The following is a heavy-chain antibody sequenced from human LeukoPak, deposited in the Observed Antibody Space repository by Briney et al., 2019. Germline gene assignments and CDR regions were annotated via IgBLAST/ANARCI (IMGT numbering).Heavy chain of an antibody. CDR3: AKGGRSSAVNWFDP. Sequence: GGSLRLSCGASGFTFSDYYMSWIRQAPGKGLEWVSYISSSGSTIYYADSVKGRFTISRDNAKNSLYLQMNSLRAEDTAVYYCAKGGRSSAVNWFDPWGQGTLVTVSS. CDR1: GFTFSDYY. CDR2: ISSSGSTI. V-gene: IGHV3-11*01. J-gene: IGHJ5*02. D-gene: IGHD6-6*01.